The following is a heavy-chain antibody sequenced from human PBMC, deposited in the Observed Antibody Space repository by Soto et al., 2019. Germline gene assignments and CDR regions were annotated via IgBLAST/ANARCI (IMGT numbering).Heavy chain of an antibody. Sequence: QVPLVEFGGGVVQPGRSLRLSCAASGFTFSSYGMHWVRQAPGKGLEWVAVISYDGSNKYYADSVKGRFTISRDNSKNTLYLQMNSLRAEDTAVYYCAIYSSGWYPLDYWGQGTLVTVSS. D-gene: IGHD6-19*01. CDR2: ISYDGSNK. J-gene: IGHJ4*02. CDR1: GFTFSSYG. V-gene: IGHV3-30*03. CDR3: AIYSSGWYPLDY.